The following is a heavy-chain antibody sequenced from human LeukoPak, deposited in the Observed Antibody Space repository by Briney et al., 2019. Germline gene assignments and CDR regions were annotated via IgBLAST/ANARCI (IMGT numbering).Heavy chain of an antibody. CDR3: AKDLAPVATYYYSMDV. CDR2: IRYDEKSK. V-gene: IGHV3-30*02. Sequence: GGSLRLSCAASGFIFSRYGMHWVRQAAGKGLEWVAFIRYDEKSKFYADSVKGRFTISRDNSKNTVYLEVNSLRVEDTAVYYCAKDLAPVATYYYSMDVWGKGTTVTVSS. CDR1: GFIFSRYG. J-gene: IGHJ6*03.